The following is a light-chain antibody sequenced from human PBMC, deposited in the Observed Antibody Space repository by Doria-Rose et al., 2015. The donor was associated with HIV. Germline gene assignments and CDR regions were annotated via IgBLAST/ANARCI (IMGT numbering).Light chain of an antibody. V-gene: IGKV1-13*02. J-gene: IGKJ5*01. CDR1: QGIISS. Sequence: IQPPSSLSASVGDRVTITCRASQGIISSLAWYQHKPGRPPKLLIFAVSKLARGAPSRFTGSGSGTDFTLTINNLQPEDFATYYCQHFHSYPHGTFGQGTRLEI. CDR2: AVS. CDR3: QHFHSYPHGT.